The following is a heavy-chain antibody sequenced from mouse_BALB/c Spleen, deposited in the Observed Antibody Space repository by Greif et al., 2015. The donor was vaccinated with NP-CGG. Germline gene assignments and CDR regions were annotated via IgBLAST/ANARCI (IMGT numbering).Heavy chain of an antibody. CDR1: GFSLTSYG. D-gene: IGHD2-3*01. CDR2: IWSGGST. Sequence: QVQLKHSGPGLVQPSQSLSITCTVSGFSLTSYGVHWVRQSPGKGLEWLGVIWSGGSTDYNAAFISRLSLSKDNSQGQVYVKMNRLQANDTAIYYCTTNDGYYWYLDVWGAGTTVTVSS. J-gene: IGHJ1*01. CDR3: TTNDGYYWYLDV. V-gene: IGHV2-2*02.